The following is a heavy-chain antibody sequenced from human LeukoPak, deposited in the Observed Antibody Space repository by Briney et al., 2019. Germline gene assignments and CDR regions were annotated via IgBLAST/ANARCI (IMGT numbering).Heavy chain of an antibody. Sequence: PGGSLRLSRAASGFTFSGFGMHWGRQAPGKGLGWVAGIWYDGSNKYYADSVKGRFTISRDNPKNTLYVQMNSLRAEDTAVYYCARGRGADYGGNSGYFDYWGQGTLVTVSS. V-gene: IGHV3-33*01. CDR3: ARGRGADYGGNSGYFDY. D-gene: IGHD4-23*01. CDR2: IWYDGSNK. CDR1: GFTFSGFG. J-gene: IGHJ4*02.